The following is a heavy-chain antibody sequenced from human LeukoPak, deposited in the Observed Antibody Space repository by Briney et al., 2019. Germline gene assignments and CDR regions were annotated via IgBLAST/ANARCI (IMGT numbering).Heavy chain of an antibody. Sequence: GGSLRLSCAASGFTFSSYWLHWLRQAPGKGLTWVSRINSDGSRINYADSVKGRFTSSRDNAKNTLYLQMNSLRVEDTAAYFCARGGPVKSIYDPHWYDPWGQGTLVTVSS. V-gene: IGHV3-74*01. CDR3: ARGGPVKSIYDPHWYDP. CDR1: GFTFSSYW. CDR2: INSDGSRI. D-gene: IGHD5/OR15-5a*01. J-gene: IGHJ5*02.